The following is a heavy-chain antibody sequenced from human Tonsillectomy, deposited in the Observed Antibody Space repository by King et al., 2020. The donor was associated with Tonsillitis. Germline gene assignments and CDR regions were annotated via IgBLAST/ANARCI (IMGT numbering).Heavy chain of an antibody. Sequence: VQLVESGGGVVQPGGSLRLSCAASGFIFSTYGMHWVRQAPGQGLEWVAFIHYDGSNTYYGDSVKGRFTISRDNSKNTLYLQMHSLRAEDTSVYYCAKERAAGIFDYWGQGTLVTVSS. V-gene: IGHV3-30*02. CDR1: GFIFSTYG. D-gene: IGHD6-13*01. CDR2: IHYDGSNT. CDR3: AKERAAGIFDY. J-gene: IGHJ4*02.